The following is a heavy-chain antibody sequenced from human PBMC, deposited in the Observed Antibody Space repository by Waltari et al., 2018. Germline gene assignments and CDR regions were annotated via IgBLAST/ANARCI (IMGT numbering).Heavy chain of an antibody. CDR2: ISSSSSTI. CDR3: ARPSTWGAIETVVNY. D-gene: IGHD2-2*02. V-gene: IGHV3-48*01. CDR1: GFTFSSYR. Sequence: EVQLVESGGGLVQPGGSLRLSCAASGFTFSSYRMNWVGQAPGKGLEGVSYISSSSSTIYYADSVKGRFTSSRDNAKNALYLQMNSLRAEDTAVYYCARPSTWGAIETVVNYWGQGTLVTVSS. J-gene: IGHJ4*02.